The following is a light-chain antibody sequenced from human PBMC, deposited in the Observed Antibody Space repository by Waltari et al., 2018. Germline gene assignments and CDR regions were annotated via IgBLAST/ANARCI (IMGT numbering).Light chain of an antibody. CDR3: QQYYTIPLT. V-gene: IGKV1-NL1*01. CDR2: AAS. CDR1: QDISNS. J-gene: IGKJ4*01. Sequence: DIQMTQSPSSLSASVGDRVTITCRASQDISNSLAWYQQQPGNAPRLLLDAASRLQTGVPSRLSGNRSGTGYTLTINSLQPEDFATYYCQQYYTIPLTFGGGTKVDVK.